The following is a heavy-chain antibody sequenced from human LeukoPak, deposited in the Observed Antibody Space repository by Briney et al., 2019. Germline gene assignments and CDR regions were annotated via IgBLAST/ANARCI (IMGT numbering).Heavy chain of an antibody. D-gene: IGHD4-23*01. J-gene: IGHJ4*02. CDR1: GFTFSSYE. CDR3: ARDSVVNLDY. V-gene: IGHV3-48*03. CDR2: ISSSGSTI. Sequence: GGSLRLSCAASGFTFSSYEMNWVRQAPGKGLEWVSYISSSGSTIYYADSVKGRFTISRDNAKNPLYLQMNSLRAEDTAVYYCARDSVVNLDYWGQGTLVTVSS.